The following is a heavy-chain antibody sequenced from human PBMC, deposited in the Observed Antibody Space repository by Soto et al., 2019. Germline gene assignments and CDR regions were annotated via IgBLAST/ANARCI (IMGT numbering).Heavy chain of an antibody. CDR1: GFTFSSYG. V-gene: IGHV3-30*18. CDR2: ISYDGSNK. CDR3: AKAHLRYCSSTSCFLGMDV. J-gene: IGHJ6*02. D-gene: IGHD2-2*01. Sequence: GWSLRLSCAASGFTFSSYGMHWVRQAPGKGLEWVAVISYDGSNKYYADSVKGRFTISRDNSKNTLYLQMNSLRAEDTAVYYCAKAHLRYCSSTSCFLGMDVWGQGXTVTVSS.